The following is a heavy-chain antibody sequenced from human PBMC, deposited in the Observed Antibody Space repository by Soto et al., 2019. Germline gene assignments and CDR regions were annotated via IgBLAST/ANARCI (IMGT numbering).Heavy chain of an antibody. CDR3: EKDIGIRHAILFDY. CDR2: ISGSGGST. Sequence: GGSLRLSCAASGFTFSSYAMSWVRQAPGKGLEWVSAISGSGGSTYYADSVKGRFTISRDNSKNTLYLQMNSLRAEDTAVYYCEKDIGIRHAILFDYWGQGTLVTVSS. J-gene: IGHJ4*02. D-gene: IGHD2-21*01. V-gene: IGHV3-23*01. CDR1: GFTFSSYA.